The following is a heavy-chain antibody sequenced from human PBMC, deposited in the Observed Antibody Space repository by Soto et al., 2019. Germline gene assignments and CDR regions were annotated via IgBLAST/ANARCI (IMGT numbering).Heavy chain of an antibody. J-gene: IGHJ5*02. CDR3: ARDSFRGYSYGSTYNWFDP. V-gene: IGHV1-69*13. CDR1: GGTFSSYA. Sequence: ASVKVSCKASGGTFSSYAISWVQQAPGQGLEWMGGIIPIFGTANYAQKFQGRVTITADESTSTAYMELSSLRSEDTAVYYCARDSFRGYSYGSTYNWFDPWGQGXLVTVPS. CDR2: IIPIFGTA. D-gene: IGHD5-18*01.